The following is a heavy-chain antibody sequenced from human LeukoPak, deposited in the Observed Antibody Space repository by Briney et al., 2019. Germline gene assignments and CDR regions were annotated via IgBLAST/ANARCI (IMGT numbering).Heavy chain of an antibody. CDR1: GFTFSSYA. CDR3: ARGRLYGSGSYYSLFDY. Sequence: GRSLRLSCAASGFTFSSYAMHWVRQAPGKGLEWVAVISYDGSNKYYADSVKGRFTISRDNSKNTLYLQMNSLRAEDTAVYYCARGRLYGSGSYYSLFDYWGQGTLVTVSS. D-gene: IGHD3-10*01. V-gene: IGHV3-30-3*01. J-gene: IGHJ4*02. CDR2: ISYDGSNK.